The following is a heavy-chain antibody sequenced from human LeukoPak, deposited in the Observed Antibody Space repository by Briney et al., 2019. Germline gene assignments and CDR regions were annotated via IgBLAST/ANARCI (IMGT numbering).Heavy chain of an antibody. CDR2: ISSSSSYI. CDR3: AKDRSSWKDY. CDR1: GFTFSSYS. Sequence: KAGGSLRLSCAVSGFTFSSYSMNWVRQAPGKGLEWVSSISSSSSYIYYADSLKGRFTISRDNAKNSLSLQMNSLRAEDTAVYYCAKDRSSWKDYWGQGTLVTVSS. V-gene: IGHV3-21*04. J-gene: IGHJ4*02. D-gene: IGHD1-1*01.